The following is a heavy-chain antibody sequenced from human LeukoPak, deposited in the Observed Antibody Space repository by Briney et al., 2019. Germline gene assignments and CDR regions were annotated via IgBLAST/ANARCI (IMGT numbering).Heavy chain of an antibody. CDR1: GFTFSSYS. CDR3: ARGSSWYYFDC. V-gene: IGHV3-21*01. Sequence: GGSLRLSCAAPGFTFSSYSMNWVRQAPGKGLEWVSSISSSSSYIYYAGSVKGRFPTSRDNAKNSPYCQMNSRRAETTAGKYFARGSSWYYFDCWGQGTLVTVSS. J-gene: IGHJ4*02. D-gene: IGHD6-13*01. CDR2: ISSSSSYI.